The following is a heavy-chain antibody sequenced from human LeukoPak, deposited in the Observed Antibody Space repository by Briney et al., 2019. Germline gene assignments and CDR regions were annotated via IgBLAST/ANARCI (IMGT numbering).Heavy chain of an antibody. CDR3: TTTHTATATFDAFDI. CDR1: GFTFSNAW. J-gene: IGHJ3*02. CDR2: IKSKTDGGTT. D-gene: IGHD2-2*02. V-gene: IGHV3-15*01. Sequence: PGGSLRLSCAASGFTFSNAWMSWVRQAPGKGLEWVGRIKSKTDGGTTDYAAPVKGRFTISRDDSKNTLYLQMNSLKTEDTAVYYCTTTHTATATFDAFDIWGQGTMVTVSS.